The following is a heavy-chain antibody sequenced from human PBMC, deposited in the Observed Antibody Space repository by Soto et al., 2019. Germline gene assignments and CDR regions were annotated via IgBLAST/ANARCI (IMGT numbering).Heavy chain of an antibody. Sequence: QVQLQESGPGLVEPSGTLSLTCGVSGDSFSSSNWWTWIRQPPGKGLEWIGDILHTGHTDYSPSLRSRITISIDTSKKEFSLHLTSVTATDTAVYYCARSPRRVDGKWFFAYWGPGALVTVSS. CDR1: GDSFSSSNW. D-gene: IGHD3-22*01. J-gene: IGHJ4*02. CDR2: ILHTGHT. V-gene: IGHV4-4*02. CDR3: ARSPRRVDGKWFFAY.